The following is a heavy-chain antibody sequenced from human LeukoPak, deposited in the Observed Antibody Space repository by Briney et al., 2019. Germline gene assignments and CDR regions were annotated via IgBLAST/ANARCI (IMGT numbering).Heavy chain of an antibody. CDR3: ARGVDGYTSFDY. CDR1: RFTLSSYE. CDR2: ISSSSYT. J-gene: IGHJ4*02. V-gene: IGHV3-48*03. D-gene: IGHD5-24*01. Sequence: GGSLRLSCAASRFTLSSYEMNWVRQAPGKGLEWVSYISSSSYTNYADSVKGRFTISRDNAKNSLYLQMNSLRAEDTAVYYCARGVDGYTSFDYWGQGTLVTVSS.